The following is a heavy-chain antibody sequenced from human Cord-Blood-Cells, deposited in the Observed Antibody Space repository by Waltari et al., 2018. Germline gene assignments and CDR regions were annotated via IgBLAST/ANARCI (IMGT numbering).Heavy chain of an antibody. CDR1: GGSISSSSYY. V-gene: IGHV4-39*07. J-gene: IGHJ3*02. CDR3: PLSYYYGSGIGAFDI. D-gene: IGHD3-10*01. Sequence: QLQLQESGPGLVKPSETLSLTCTVSGGSISSSSYYWGWIRQPPGKGLEWIGSFYYSGSTYYNPSLKSRVTISVDTSKNQFSLKLSSVTAADTAVYYCPLSYYYGSGIGAFDIWGQGTMVTVSS. CDR2: FYYSGST.